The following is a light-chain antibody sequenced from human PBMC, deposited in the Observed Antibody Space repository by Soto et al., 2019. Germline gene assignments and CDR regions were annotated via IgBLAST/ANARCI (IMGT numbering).Light chain of an antibody. CDR1: QSISGW. Sequence: DIQMTQSPSTLSASVGDGVTITCRASQSISGWLAWYQRKPGKAPKLLIYDASSLESGVPSRFSGSGSGTEFTLTISSLQPDDFTTYYCQQYKSYPETFGQGTKVDIK. V-gene: IGKV1-5*01. J-gene: IGKJ1*01. CDR2: DAS. CDR3: QQYKSYPET.